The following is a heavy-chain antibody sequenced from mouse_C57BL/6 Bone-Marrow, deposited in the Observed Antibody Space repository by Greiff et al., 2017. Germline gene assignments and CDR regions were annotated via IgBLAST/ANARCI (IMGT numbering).Heavy chain of an antibody. CDR1: GYTFTSYW. D-gene: IGHD1-2*01. V-gene: IGHV1-64*01. CDR2: IHPNSGST. Sequence: QVQLQQPGAELVKPGASVKLSCKASGYTFTSYWMHWVKQRPGQGLEWIGMIHPNSGSTNYNEKFKSKATLTVDKSSSTAYMQLSSLTSEDSAVYYCARIGYDPPWFAYWGQGTLVTVSA. J-gene: IGHJ3*01. CDR3: ARIGYDPPWFAY.